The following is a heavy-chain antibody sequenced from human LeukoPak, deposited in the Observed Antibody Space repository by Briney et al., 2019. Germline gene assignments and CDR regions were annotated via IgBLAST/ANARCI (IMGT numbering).Heavy chain of an antibody. J-gene: IGHJ4*02. CDR2: ISGSGGST. CDR3: ARDPVVGSHFDY. CDR1: EFTFRNYS. Sequence: PGGSLRLSCAASEFTFRNYSRSWVRQAPGKGLEWVSGISGSGGSTNYADSGNGLLTNSKDNSNNTLYLQMNSLRAEDTAVYCCARDPVVGSHFDYWGQGTLVTVSS. D-gene: IGHD2-15*01. V-gene: IGHV3-23*01.